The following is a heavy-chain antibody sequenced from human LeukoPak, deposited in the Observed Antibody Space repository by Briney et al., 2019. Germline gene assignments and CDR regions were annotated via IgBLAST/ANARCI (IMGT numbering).Heavy chain of an antibody. Sequence: QPGGSLRLSCAASGFTFSGCAMHWVRQAPGKGLEWVAVMSYDGRHKYYADSVKGRFTISRDNSKNTLYLQMNSLRPDDTAVYFCVRDFKWGQHCDYWGQGTLVTVSS. V-gene: IGHV3-30*04. J-gene: IGHJ4*02. CDR1: GFTFSGCA. CDR2: MSYDGRHK. D-gene: IGHD7-27*01. CDR3: VRDFKWGQHCDY.